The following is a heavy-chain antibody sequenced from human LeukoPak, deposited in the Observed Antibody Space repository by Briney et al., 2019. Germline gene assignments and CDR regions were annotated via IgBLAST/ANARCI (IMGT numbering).Heavy chain of an antibody. CDR1: GFTFTNYY. D-gene: IGHD2-8*02. CDR2: INPSGSST. CDR3: AREESGGYFDY. Sequence: ASVKVSYKASGFTFTNYYMHWVPQAPGQGLEWMGLINPSGSSTNYAQKFRGRVTMTRDTSTTTVYMELSSLRSEDTAVYYCAREESGGYFDYGGQGTLVTVSS. J-gene: IGHJ4*02. V-gene: IGHV1-46*01.